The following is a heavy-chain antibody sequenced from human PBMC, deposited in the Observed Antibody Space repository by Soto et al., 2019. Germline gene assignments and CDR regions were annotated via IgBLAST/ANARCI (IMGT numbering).Heavy chain of an antibody. D-gene: IGHD5-12*01. CDR3: ARAGYCGPGYYYYFDY. CDR1: GFTFGSYW. CDR2: IKPDGSAT. J-gene: IGHJ4*02. Sequence: EVQLVESGGGLVQPGGSLRLSCAASGFTFGSYWMNCVRLIPGKGLEWVAYIKPDGSATYYVDSVKGRFTISRDNAKNSLYLQMNSLRVEDTSVYYCARAGYCGPGYYYYFDYWGQGTLVTVSS. V-gene: IGHV3-7*01.